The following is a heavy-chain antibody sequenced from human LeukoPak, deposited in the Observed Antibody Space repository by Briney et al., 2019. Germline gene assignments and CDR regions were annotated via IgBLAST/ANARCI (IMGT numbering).Heavy chain of an antibody. V-gene: IGHV4-30-2*01. D-gene: IGHD4-11*01. J-gene: IGHJ6*02. CDR3: ARVFDYSNYYYYGMDV. CDR2: IYHSGST. CDR1: GGSISSGGYS. Sequence: PSQTLSLTCAVSGGSISSGGYSWSWIRQPPGKGLEWIGYIYHSGSTYYNPSLKSRVTISVDRSKNQFSLKLSSVTAADTAVYYCARVFDYSNYYYYGMDVWGQGTTVTVSS.